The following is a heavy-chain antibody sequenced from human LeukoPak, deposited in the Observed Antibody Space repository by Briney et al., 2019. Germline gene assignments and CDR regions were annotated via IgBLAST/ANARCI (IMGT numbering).Heavy chain of an antibody. J-gene: IGHJ3*02. CDR2: ISSSGSTI. Sequence: GGSLRLSCAPSGFTFSDYYMSWIRPAPGKGLEWVSCISSSGSTIYYADCVKGRFTISRKNTKKSLYLQMNSLRAEDTAVYYCAREDDYGDPFDSWGQGTMVTVSS. CDR3: AREDDYGDPFDS. D-gene: IGHD4-17*01. CDR1: GFTFSDYY. V-gene: IGHV3-11*01.